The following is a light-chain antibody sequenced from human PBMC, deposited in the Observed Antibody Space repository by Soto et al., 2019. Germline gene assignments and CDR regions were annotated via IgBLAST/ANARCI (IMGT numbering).Light chain of an antibody. J-gene: IGLJ2*01. CDR2: GNS. CDR3: RSYDSSLSGVV. Sequence: QSVLTQPPSVSGAPGQRVTISCTGSSSNIGAGYDVHWYQQLPGTAPKLLIYGNSNRPSGVPDRFSGSKSGTSASLAITGLHAEDEADYYCRSYDSSLSGVVFGGGTKRTV. CDR1: SSNIGAGYD. V-gene: IGLV1-40*01.